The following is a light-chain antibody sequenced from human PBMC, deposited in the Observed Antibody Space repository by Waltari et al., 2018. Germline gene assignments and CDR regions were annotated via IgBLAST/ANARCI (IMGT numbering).Light chain of an antibody. Sequence: QSVLTQPPSVSAAPAQKVTISCSGSSSNIGNNYVSWYQQLPGTAPKLLIYDNNKRPSGIPDRFSSSKSGTSATLGITGLQTGDEADYYCGTWDSSLSAGVFGGGTKLTVL. V-gene: IGLV1-51*01. CDR3: GTWDSSLSAGV. CDR1: SSNIGNNY. CDR2: DNN. J-gene: IGLJ3*02.